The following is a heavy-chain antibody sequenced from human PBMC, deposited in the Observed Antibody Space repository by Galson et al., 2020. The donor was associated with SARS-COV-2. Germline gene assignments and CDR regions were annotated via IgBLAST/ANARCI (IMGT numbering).Heavy chain of an antibody. V-gene: IGHV3-33*01. CDR1: GFTFSSYG. D-gene: IGHD6-13*01. CDR2: IWYDGSNK. J-gene: IGHJ3*02. Sequence: GGSLRLSCAASGFTFSSYGMHWVRQAPGKGLEWVAVIWYDGSNKYYADSVKGRFTISRDNSKNTLYLQMNSLRAEDTAVYYCARDGYRRIAAAADGFDIWGQGTMVTVSS. CDR3: ARDGYRRIAAAADGFDI.